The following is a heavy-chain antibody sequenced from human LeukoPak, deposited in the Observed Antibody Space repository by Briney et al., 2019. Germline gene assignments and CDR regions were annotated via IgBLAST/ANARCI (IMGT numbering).Heavy chain of an antibody. CDR1: GDSISSGSYY. D-gene: IGHD6-13*01. CDR3: ARGYVSSNWYKEDAFDV. Sequence: SQTLSLTCIVSGDSISSGSYYWSWIRQPPGKGLEWIGYIYHSGSTFYNPSPKSRVTISLDRSKNEFSLNLNSVTAADTAVYYCARGYVSSNWYKEDAFDVWGQGTMVTVSS. CDR2: IYHSGST. J-gene: IGHJ3*01. V-gene: IGHV4-30-2*01.